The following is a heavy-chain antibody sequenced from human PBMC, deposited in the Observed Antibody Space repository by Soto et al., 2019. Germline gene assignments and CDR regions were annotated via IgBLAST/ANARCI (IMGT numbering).Heavy chain of an antibody. J-gene: IGHJ4*02. Sequence: ASVKVSCKTSGYTFTDYAIYWVRQAPGQRLEWMGWIATGNGNTKFSQKFQGRVTITRETSATTAYMELTSLRSEDTAVYYCAKGSRMSTPDYWGQGTLVTVSS. V-gene: IGHV1-3*04. CDR3: AKGSRMSTPDY. CDR1: GYTFTDYA. CDR2: IATGNGNT.